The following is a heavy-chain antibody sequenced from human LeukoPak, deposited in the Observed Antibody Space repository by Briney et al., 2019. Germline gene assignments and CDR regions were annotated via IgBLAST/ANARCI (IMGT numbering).Heavy chain of an antibody. CDR1: GFTFSTFS. V-gene: IGHV3-21*01. Sequence: GGSLRLSCAASGFTFSTFSMNWVRQAPGKGLEWVSFISSSSSYIYYADSVKGRFTISRDTAKNSLYLQMNSLRAEDTAVYYCARGGKPFDYWGQGTLVTVSS. CDR3: ARGGKPFDY. CDR2: ISSSSSYI. D-gene: IGHD1-1*01. J-gene: IGHJ4*02.